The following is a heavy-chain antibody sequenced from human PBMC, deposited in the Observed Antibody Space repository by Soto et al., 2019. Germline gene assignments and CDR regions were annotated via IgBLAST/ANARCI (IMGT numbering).Heavy chain of an antibody. CDR2: ISYDGSNK. CDR1: GFTFSSYA. J-gene: IGHJ4*02. CDR3: ARQAGDRGLTGYSKACVY. Sequence: PGGSLRLSCAASGFTFSSYAMHWVRQAPGKGLEWVAVISYDGSNKYYADSVKGRFTISRDNSKNTLYLQMNSLRAEDTAVYYCARQAGDRGLTGYSKACVYWGQGTLVTVSS. V-gene: IGHV3-30-3*01. D-gene: IGHD3-9*01.